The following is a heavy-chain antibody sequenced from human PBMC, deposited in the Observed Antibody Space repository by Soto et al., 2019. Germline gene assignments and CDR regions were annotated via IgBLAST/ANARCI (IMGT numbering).Heavy chain of an antibody. CDR2: MNGAATST. J-gene: IGHJ6*02. D-gene: IGHD3-10*01. V-gene: IGHV3-23*05. Sequence: QLSESGGGSLRPGGSLTLSCAASEFSLSSYAMTWVRQPPGKGLEWVASMNGAATSTSYADSVKGRFTTSRDTSRNTLYLRMNALRPEDTAVYYCARGGADHYNYGMDVWGQGTTVVVSS. CDR3: ARGGADHYNYGMDV. CDR1: EFSLSSYA.